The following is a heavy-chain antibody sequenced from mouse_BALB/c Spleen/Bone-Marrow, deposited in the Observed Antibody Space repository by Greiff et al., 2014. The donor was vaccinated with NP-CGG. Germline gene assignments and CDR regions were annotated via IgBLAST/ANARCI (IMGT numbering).Heavy chain of an antibody. CDR3: ASYYYGSSSFAY. V-gene: IGHV14-3*02. J-gene: IGHJ3*01. D-gene: IGHD1-1*01. CDR2: IDPANGNT. CDR1: GFNIKDTY. Sequence: VQLQQPGAELVKPGASVKLSCTASGFNIKDTYKHWVKQRPEQGLEWIGRIDPANGNTKYDPKFQGRATITADTSSNTAYLQLSSLTSEDTAVYYCASYYYGSSSFAYWGKGLWSLSL.